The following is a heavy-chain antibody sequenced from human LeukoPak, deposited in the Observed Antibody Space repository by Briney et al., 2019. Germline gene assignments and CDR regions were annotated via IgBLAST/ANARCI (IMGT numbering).Heavy chain of an antibody. J-gene: IGHJ4*02. V-gene: IGHV3-7*01. CDR3: ARDTIGWYSPDY. D-gene: IGHD6-19*01. CDR2: IKQDGSDK. CDR1: GFTFSSYW. Sequence: GGSLRLSCEVSGFTFSSYWMNWVRQAPGKGLEWVANIKQDGSDKYYVDSVKGRFTISRDNSKNTLYLQMNSLRAEDTAVYYCARDTIGWYSPDYWGQGTLVTVSS.